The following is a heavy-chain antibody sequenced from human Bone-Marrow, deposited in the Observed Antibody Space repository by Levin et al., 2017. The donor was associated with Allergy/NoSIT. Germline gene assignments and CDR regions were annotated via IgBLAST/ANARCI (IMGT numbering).Heavy chain of an antibody. CDR3: AKGGPIAVAGRSMRTQFDY. D-gene: IGHD6-19*01. CDR2: ISGSGGST. V-gene: IGHV3-23*01. Sequence: GGSLRLSCAASGFTFSSYAMSWVRQAPGKGLEWVSAISGSGGSTYYADSVKGRFTISRDNSKNTLYLQMNSLRAEDTAVYYCAKGGPIAVAGRSMRTQFDYWGQGTLVTVSS. J-gene: IGHJ4*02. CDR1: GFTFSSYA.